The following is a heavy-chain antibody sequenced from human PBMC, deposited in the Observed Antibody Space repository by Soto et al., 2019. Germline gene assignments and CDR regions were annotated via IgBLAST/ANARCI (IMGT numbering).Heavy chain of an antibody. CDR3: AGWIQLQQYYYYGMDV. J-gene: IGHJ6*02. V-gene: IGHV4-4*02. D-gene: IGHD5-18*01. Sequence: QVQLQESGPGLVKPSGTLSLTCAVSGGSISSSNWWSWVRQPPRKGLEWIGEIYHSGSTNYNPSLKCRVSISVDKSKNQFSLKLSSVTAADTAVYYCAGWIQLQQYYYYGMDVWGQGTTVTVSS. CDR1: GGSISSSNW. CDR2: IYHSGST.